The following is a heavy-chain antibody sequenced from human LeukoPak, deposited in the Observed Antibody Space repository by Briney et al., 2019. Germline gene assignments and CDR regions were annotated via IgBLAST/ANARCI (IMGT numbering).Heavy chain of an antibody. CDR2: IYTSGST. Sequence: SQTLSLTCTVSGGSISSGSYYWNWIRQPAGKGLEWIGRIYTSGSTNYNPSLKSRVTISVDTSKNQFSLKLSSVTAADTAEYYCARGGVGSSWYGPDAFDIWGQGTMVTVSS. CDR1: GGSISSGSYY. J-gene: IGHJ3*02. V-gene: IGHV4-61*02. D-gene: IGHD6-13*01. CDR3: ARGGVGSSWYGPDAFDI.